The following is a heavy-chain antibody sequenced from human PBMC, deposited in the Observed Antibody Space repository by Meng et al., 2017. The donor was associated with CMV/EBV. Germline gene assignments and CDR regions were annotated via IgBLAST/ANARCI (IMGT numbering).Heavy chain of an antibody. D-gene: IGHD3-10*01. Sequence: SVKVSCKASGGTFSSNTITWVRQAPGQGLEWMGRTIPILGIADYAQKFQGRLTITADKSTRTAFMELSSLRSEDTAAYYCARSLGPPFGDLLYLWGQGTLVTVSS. CDR2: TIPILGIA. CDR3: ARSLGPPFGDLLYL. J-gene: IGHJ5*02. V-gene: IGHV1-69*02. CDR1: GGTFSSNT.